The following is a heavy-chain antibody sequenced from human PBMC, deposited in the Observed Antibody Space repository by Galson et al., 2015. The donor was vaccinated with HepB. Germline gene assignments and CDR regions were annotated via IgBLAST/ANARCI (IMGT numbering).Heavy chain of an antibody. V-gene: IGHV5-51*03. CDR1: GYSFTSYW. Sequence: QSGAEVKKPGESLKISCKGSGYSFTSYWIGWVRQMPGKGLEWMGIIYPGDSDTRYSPSFQGQVTISADKSISTAYLQWSSLKASDTAMYYCARYEDCSSTSCYMVYWGQGTLVTVSS. CDR3: ARYEDCSSTSCYMVY. CDR2: IYPGDSDT. D-gene: IGHD2-2*02. J-gene: IGHJ4*02.